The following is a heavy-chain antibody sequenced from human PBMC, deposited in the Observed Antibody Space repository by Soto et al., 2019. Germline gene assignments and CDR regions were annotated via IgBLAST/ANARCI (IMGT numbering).Heavy chain of an antibody. J-gene: IGHJ6*01. D-gene: IGHD2-21*01. V-gene: IGHV1-18*01. CDR1: GYTFTSYG. CDR2: ISAYNGKT. Sequence: ASVKVSCKASGYTFTSYGISWVRQAPGQGLDWMGGISAYNGKTNSAQKLQGIVTMTTDTSTRTAYLELRSLGCEDRAVYYCGRDVGVVATPPQPLQDYFYGLDVWGPTTTVTVS. CDR3: GRDVGVVATPPQPLQDYFYGLDV.